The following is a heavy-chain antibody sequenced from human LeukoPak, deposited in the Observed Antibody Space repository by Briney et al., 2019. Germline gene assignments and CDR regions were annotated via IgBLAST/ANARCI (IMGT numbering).Heavy chain of an antibody. D-gene: IGHD1-26*01. CDR2: ITNSGDFV. CDR1: GFRFSGHY. Sequence: TGGSLRLSCAASGFRFSGHYMSWIRQAPGKGLEWISYITNSGDFVNYADSVKGRFTISRDNAKNSLYLQMNGLRAEDTAVYYCAREARATPDFWGQGTVVTVSS. V-gene: IGHV3-11*01. CDR3: AREARATPDF. J-gene: IGHJ4*02.